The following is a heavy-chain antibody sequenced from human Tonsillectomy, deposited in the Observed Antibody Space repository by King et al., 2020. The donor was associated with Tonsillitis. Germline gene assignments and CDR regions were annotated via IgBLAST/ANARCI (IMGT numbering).Heavy chain of an antibody. CDR1: GGSISSGAYY. V-gene: IGHV4-31*03. CDR3: ARGWVELGFDI. CDR2: IYYSGNT. Sequence: QVQLQESGPGLVQPSQTLSLTCTVSGGSISSGAYYWSWIRQHPGKGLECIGYIYYSGNTFYNPSLNSRFTISVDTSKNQFSLKLSSVTAAGTAVYYCARGWVELGFDIWGQGTMVTVSS. D-gene: IGHD3-16*01. J-gene: IGHJ3*02.